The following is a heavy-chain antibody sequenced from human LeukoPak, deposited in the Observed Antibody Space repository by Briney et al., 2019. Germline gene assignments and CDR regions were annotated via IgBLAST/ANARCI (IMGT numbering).Heavy chain of an antibody. D-gene: IGHD7-27*01. V-gene: IGHV4-38-2*02. CDR2: IYHSGST. CDR3: SKRGNWGFFDY. J-gene: IGHJ4*02. Sequence: SETLSLTCTVSGYSINSGYYWGWIRQPPGKGLEWIGLIYHSGSTYYNPSLKSRVTISVDTSKNQFSLKVSSVTAADTAVYYCSKRGNWGFFDYWGQGTLVTVSS. CDR1: GYSINSGYY.